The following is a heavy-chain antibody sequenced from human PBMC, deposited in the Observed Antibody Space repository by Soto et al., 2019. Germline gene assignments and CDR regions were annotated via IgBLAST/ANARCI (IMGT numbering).Heavy chain of an antibody. D-gene: IGHD1-26*01. CDR3: ECLRRYRASPIDF. V-gene: IGHV4-59*01. J-gene: IGHJ4*02. Sequence: PSETLSLTWTFSGDSRSTYYWSWIRQPPWKGLEWIGYISYSGNTNYNPSLKGRVTMSIDTSKNQLSLKVTSVTPADTAVYYCECLRRYRASPIDFWGKGTQGTVSS. CDR2: ISYSGNT. CDR1: GDSRSTYY.